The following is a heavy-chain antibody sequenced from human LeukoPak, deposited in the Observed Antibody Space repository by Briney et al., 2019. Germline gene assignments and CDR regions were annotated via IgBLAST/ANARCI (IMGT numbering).Heavy chain of an antibody. J-gene: IGHJ4*02. CDR3: AKDPLWFGELSSSG. CDR2: ISGSGGST. V-gene: IGHV3-23*01. Sequence: PGGSLTLSCAASGFSFSNYGMSWFRQAPGKGLEWVSGISGSGGSTYYADSVKGRFTISRDNSKNTLYLQMNSLRAEDTAVYYCAKDPLWFGELSSSGWGQGTLVTVSS. D-gene: IGHD3-10*01. CDR1: GFSFSNYG.